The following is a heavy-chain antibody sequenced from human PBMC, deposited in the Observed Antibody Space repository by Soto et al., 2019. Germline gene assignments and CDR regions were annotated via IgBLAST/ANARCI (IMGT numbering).Heavy chain of an antibody. Sequence: PGGSLRVSCAASGFTFSSYAMHWVRQAPGKGLEWVAVISYDGSNKYYTDSVKGRFTISRDNSKNTLYLQMNSLRAEDTAVYYCARVPYYDFWSGYHYYYYYGMEVWGQGTTVTVSS. CDR3: ARVPYYDFWSGYHYYYYYGMEV. CDR2: ISYDGSNK. V-gene: IGHV3-30-3*01. J-gene: IGHJ6*02. CDR1: GFTFSSYA. D-gene: IGHD3-3*01.